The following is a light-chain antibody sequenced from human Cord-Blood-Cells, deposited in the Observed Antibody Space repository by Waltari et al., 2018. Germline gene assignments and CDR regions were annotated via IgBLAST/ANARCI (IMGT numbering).Light chain of an antibody. CDR3: QQSYSTPIT. J-gene: IGKJ5*01. Sequence: DIQMTQSPSSLSASVGDRVTITCRASQSISSYLNWYQQKPGKDPKLLIYAASSLQSGVPSRFSGSGSGTYFTLTISSLQPEDFATYYGQQSYSTPITFGQGTRLEIK. V-gene: IGKV1-39*01. CDR1: QSISSY. CDR2: AAS.